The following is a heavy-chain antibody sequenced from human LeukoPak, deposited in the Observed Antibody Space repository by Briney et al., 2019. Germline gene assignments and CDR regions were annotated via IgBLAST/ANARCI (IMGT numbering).Heavy chain of an antibody. CDR2: IYPGDSDT. CDR1: GYSFTSYW. D-gene: IGHD4-23*01. J-gene: IGHJ6*02. V-gene: IGHV5-51*01. CDR3: ARRHDGGAWAYYGMDV. Sequence: GESLKISCKGSGYSFTSYWIGWVRQMPGKGLEWMGIIYPGDSDTRYSPSFQGQVTISADKSISTAYLQWSSLKASDTAIYYCARRHDGGAWAYYGMDVWGQGTTVTVSS.